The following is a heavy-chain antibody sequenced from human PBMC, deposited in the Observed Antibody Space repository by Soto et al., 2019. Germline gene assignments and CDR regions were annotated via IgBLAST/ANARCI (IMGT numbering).Heavy chain of an antibody. CDR2: ISFDGRNT. CDR1: GFTFDNYG. V-gene: IGHV3-30*18. J-gene: IGHJ4*02. CDR3: VKQSGSGIYYNVGSGGHFDH. D-gene: IGHD3-10*01. Sequence: QVQLVESGGGVVQPGRSLRLSCAASGFTFDNYGMHWVRQAPGKGLEWVVVISFDGRNTYYADSVKGRFTISRDNSKNSLYLQMTSLRADDTAVYYCVKQSGSGIYYNVGSGGHFDHWGQGTLVTVSS.